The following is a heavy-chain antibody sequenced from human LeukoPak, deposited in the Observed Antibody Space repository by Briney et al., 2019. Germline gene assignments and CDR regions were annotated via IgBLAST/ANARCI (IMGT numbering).Heavy chain of an antibody. CDR1: GGSISSSSYY. J-gene: IGHJ4*02. V-gene: IGHV4-39*01. D-gene: IGHD3-22*01. CDR2: IYYSGST. CDR3: ARHGDPGYDSSGYSLDY. Sequence: SETLSLTCTVSGGSISSSSYYWGWIRQPLGKGLEWIGSIYYSGSTYYNPSLKSRVTISVDTSKNQFSLKLSSVTAADTAVYYCARHGDPGYDSSGYSLDYWGQGTLVTVSS.